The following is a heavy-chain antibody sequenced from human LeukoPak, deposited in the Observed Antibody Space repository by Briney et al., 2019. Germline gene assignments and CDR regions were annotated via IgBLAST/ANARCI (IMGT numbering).Heavy chain of an antibody. Sequence: GASVKVSCKASGGTFGSYAISWVRQAPGQGLEWMGGIIPIFGTANYAQKFQGRVTITADESTSTAYMELSSLRSEDTAVYYCASRHRQGGLNYSSSWPRYYYYYMDVWGKGTRSPSP. V-gene: IGHV1-69*13. CDR2: IIPIFGTA. CDR1: GGTFGSYA. CDR3: ASRHRQGGLNYSSSWPRYYYYYMDV. D-gene: IGHD6-13*01. J-gene: IGHJ6*03.